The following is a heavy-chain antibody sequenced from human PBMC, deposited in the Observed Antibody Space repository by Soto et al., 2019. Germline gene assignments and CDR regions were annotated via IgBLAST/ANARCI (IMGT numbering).Heavy chain of an antibody. CDR1: GGSITRGGYY. CDR2: IYNSGTT. Sequence: QVQLQESGPGLVKPSETLSLTCTVSGGSITRGGYYWSWIRQHPGKGLEWIGYIYNSGTTYYNPSLKRRVTISVDTSKNPFSLKLTSVTAADTAVPYCARDPAPWGQGTLVTVSS. V-gene: IGHV4-31*03. J-gene: IGHJ5*02. CDR3: ARDPAP.